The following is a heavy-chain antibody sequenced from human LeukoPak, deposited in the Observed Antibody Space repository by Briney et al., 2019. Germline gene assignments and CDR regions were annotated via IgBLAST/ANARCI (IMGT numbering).Heavy chain of an antibody. CDR1: GGSISSDSYY. V-gene: IGHV4-39*01. Sequence: SETLSLTCTVSGGSISSDSYYWAWIRQPPGKGLEWIASIYYSGSTYYNPSLKSRVTISVDTSRNQFSLKLSSVTAADTAVYYCARSSPIVVVTAIIRTNWYFDLWGRGTLVTVSS. CDR3: ARSSPIVVVTAIIRTNWYFDL. J-gene: IGHJ2*01. D-gene: IGHD2-21*02. CDR2: IYYSGST.